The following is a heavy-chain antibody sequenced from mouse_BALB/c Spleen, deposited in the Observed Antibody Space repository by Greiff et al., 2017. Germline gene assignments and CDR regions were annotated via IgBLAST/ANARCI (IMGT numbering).Heavy chain of an antibody. D-gene: IGHD1-1*01. Sequence: QVQLKESGAELAKPGASVKMSCKASGYTFTSYWMHWVKQRPGQGLEWIGYINPSTGYTEYNQKFKDKATLTADKSSSTAYMQLSSLTSEDSAVYYCARQGDYYGSSYPAWFAYWGQGTLVTVSA. J-gene: IGHJ3*01. V-gene: IGHV1-7*01. CDR3: ARQGDYYGSSYPAWFAY. CDR1: GYTFTSYW. CDR2: INPSTGYT.